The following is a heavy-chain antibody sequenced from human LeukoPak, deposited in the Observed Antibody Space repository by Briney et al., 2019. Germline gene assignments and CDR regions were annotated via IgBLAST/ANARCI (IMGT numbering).Heavy chain of an antibody. CDR1: GFTFSSYG. J-gene: IGHJ4*02. Sequence: GGSLRLSCAASGFTFSSYGMHWVRQDPGKGLEWVAVIWYDGSNKYYADSVKGRFTISRDNSKNTLYLQMNSLRAEDTAVYYCARSRGIVVPAAMFDYWGRGTLVTVSS. D-gene: IGHD2-2*01. CDR2: IWYDGSNK. CDR3: ARSRGIVVPAAMFDY. V-gene: IGHV3-33*01.